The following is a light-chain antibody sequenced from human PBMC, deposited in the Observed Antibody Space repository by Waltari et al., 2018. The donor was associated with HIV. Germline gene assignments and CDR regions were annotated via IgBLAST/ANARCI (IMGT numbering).Light chain of an antibody. CDR1: SSDVGGYNY. J-gene: IGLJ2*01. CDR2: EVS. CDR3: SSYAGSKNRVV. V-gene: IGLV2-14*01. Sequence: QSALTQPASVSGSPGQSITISCTGTSSDVGGYNYVSWYQHHPGKAPKLMIYEVSNRPSGVSNRFSGSKSGNTASLTISGLQAGDEADYYCSSYAGSKNRVVFGGGTFLTVL.